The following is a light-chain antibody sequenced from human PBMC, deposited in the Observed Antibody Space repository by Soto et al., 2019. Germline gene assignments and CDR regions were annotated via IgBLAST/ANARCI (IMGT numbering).Light chain of an antibody. J-gene: IGKJ4*01. V-gene: IGKV3-15*01. Sequence: EKVLTQSPVTLSVSLGERATLSCRASQSITTNLAWYQQKPGQAPRLLIFGASNRATGIPARFRGSGSGTEFSLTISRLQSEDSAIYYCQQYNDWPPLTFGGGTKAEI. CDR1: QSITTN. CDR3: QQYNDWPPLT. CDR2: GAS.